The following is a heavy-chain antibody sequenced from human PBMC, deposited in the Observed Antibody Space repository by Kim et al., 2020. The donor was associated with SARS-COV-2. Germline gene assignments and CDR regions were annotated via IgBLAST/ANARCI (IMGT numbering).Heavy chain of an antibody. CDR3: ANWPRLDSLAV. J-gene: IGHJ6*02. Sequence: GGSLRLSCAASGFAFSSYAMYWVRQAPGKGLEWVSAISGSGYNTYYVDSVKGHFTISRDNSKNTLYLQMNSLRAEDTAVYYCANWPRLDSLAVWGQGTTVTVSS. CDR1: GFAFSSYA. D-gene: IGHD5-18*01. CDR2: ISGSGYNT. V-gene: IGHV3-23*01.